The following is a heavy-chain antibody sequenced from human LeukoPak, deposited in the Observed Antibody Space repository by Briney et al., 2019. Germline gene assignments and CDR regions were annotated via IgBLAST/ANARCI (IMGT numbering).Heavy chain of an antibody. CDR1: GFTFSNYA. CDR3: AKYLGYCGGGNCYYYYYIDA. J-gene: IGHJ6*03. D-gene: IGHD2-15*01. V-gene: IGHV3-23*01. CDR2: ISGSGGST. Sequence: PGGSLRLSCAASGFTFSNYAMSWVRQAPGKGLEWVSTISGSGGSTDYADSVKGRLTIPRDNSNYTLYLQMNSLRAEDTAVYYCAKYLGYCGGGNCYYYYYIDAWGEGTTVTVSS.